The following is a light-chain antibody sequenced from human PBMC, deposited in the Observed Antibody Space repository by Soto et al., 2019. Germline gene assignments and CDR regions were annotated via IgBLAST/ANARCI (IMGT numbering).Light chain of an antibody. CDR3: LQDYTYPWT. Sequence: IQMTQSPSSLSASVRDRVTIACRASQDIGNDLGWYQQKPGKAPNLLIYAASSLRSGVPSRFSGSGSGTHFTLTINSLQAEDSATYFCLQDYTYPWTFGQGTKVEIK. J-gene: IGKJ1*01. CDR2: AAS. CDR1: QDIGND. V-gene: IGKV1-6*02.